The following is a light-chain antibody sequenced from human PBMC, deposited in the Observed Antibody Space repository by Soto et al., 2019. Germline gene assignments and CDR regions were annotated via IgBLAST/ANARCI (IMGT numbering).Light chain of an antibody. J-gene: IGKJ2*01. Sequence: EIVLTQSPGTLSWSPGERATLSCRASQSVSISHLAWYQQKPGQAPRLLIYGASIRATGIPDRFSGSGSGTDFTLTISTLEPEDFAVYYCQQYGSTPRVTFGQGTKLEIK. CDR3: QQYGSTPRVT. V-gene: IGKV3-20*01. CDR1: QSVSISH. CDR2: GAS.